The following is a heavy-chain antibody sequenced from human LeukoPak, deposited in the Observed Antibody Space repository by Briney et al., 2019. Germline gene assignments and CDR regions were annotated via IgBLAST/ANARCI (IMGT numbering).Heavy chain of an antibody. V-gene: IGHV4-39*01. D-gene: IGHD3-10*01. Sequence: SETLSPTCTVSGDSISTYNYYWGWIRQPPGKGLEWIGSMHYSGSIYYNPSLKSRVTISGDTSKNQLSLKLSSVTAADTAVYYCARRNYYGSGTYYPWGQGTLVTVSS. CDR1: GDSISTYNYY. CDR3: ARRNYYGSGTYYP. J-gene: IGHJ5*02. CDR2: MHYSGSI.